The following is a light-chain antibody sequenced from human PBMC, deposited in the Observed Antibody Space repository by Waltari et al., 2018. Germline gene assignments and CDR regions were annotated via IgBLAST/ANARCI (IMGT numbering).Light chain of an antibody. CDR3: PQGDTSPPT. V-gene: IGKV1-12*01. Sequence: EIHMTQSPSSVSASVGRSVSISCRASQDISPSLAWYQQQSGKAPSLLIYAASTVQSGVPSRFSGGGTGTDFTLTINNLHPEDFATYFCPQGDTSPPTFGPGTKVEFK. CDR1: QDISPS. J-gene: IGKJ1*01. CDR2: AAS.